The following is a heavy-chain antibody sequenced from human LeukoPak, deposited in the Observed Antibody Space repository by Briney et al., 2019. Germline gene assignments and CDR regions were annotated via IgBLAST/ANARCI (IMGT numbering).Heavy chain of an antibody. CDR3: AKDVDTAMAHDY. J-gene: IGHJ4*02. D-gene: IGHD5-18*01. V-gene: IGHV3-53*01. CDR1: GFTVSSNY. CDR2: IYSGGST. Sequence: GGSLRLSCAASGFTVSSNYMSWVRQAPGKGLEWVSVIYSGGSTYYADSVKGRFTISRDNSKNTLYLQMNSLRAEDTAVYYCAKDVDTAMAHDYWGQGTLVTVSS.